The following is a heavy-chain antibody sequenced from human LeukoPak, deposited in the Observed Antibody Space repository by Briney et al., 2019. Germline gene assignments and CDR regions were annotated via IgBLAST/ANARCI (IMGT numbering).Heavy chain of an antibody. J-gene: IGHJ4*02. CDR3: AKDRHGSGSYQDFDY. V-gene: IGHV3-23*01. CDR1: GFTFSSYA. D-gene: IGHD3-10*01. Sequence: PGGSLRLSCAASGFTFSSYAMSWVRQAPGKGLEWVSAISGSGGSTYYADSVKGRFTTSRDNSKNTLYLQMNSLRAEDTAVYYCAKDRHGSGSYQDFDYWGQGTLVTVSS. CDR2: ISGSGGST.